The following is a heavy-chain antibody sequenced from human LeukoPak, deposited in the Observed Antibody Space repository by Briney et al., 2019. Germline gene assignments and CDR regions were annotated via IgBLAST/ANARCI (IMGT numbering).Heavy chain of an antibody. CDR2: IFYNGIT. Sequence: SETLSLTCTVSGGSISNYYWSWIRQPPGKRLEWIGYIFYNGITTYNPSLKSRVTISVDTSKNQFSLKLSSVTAADTAVYYCARGDSGSYYDSSGSISYYFDYWGQGTLVTVSS. J-gene: IGHJ4*02. D-gene: IGHD3-22*01. V-gene: IGHV4-59*01. CDR3: ARGDSGSYYDSSGSISYYFDY. CDR1: GGSISNYY.